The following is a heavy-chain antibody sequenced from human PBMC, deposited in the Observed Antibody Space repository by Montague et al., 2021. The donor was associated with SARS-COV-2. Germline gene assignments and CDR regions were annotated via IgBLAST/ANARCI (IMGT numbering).Heavy chain of an antibody. J-gene: IGHJ6*02. CDR3: AREVMGSVNYYQAIKYGLDV. CDR1: GDFVSSDGYY. Sequence: TLSLTCTISGDFVSSDGYYWSWIRQHPGKGLEWIGDIYYSGSTHYNPSLKSQVTISVDTSKNQFSLKLSPVTAADTAVYYCAREVMGSVNYYQAIKYGLDVWGQGTTVTVSS. D-gene: IGHD3-10*01. V-gene: IGHV4-31*01. CDR2: IYYSGST.